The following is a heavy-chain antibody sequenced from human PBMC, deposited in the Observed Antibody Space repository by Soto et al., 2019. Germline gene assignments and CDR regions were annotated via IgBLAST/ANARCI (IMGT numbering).Heavy chain of an antibody. D-gene: IGHD4-17*01. V-gene: IGHV4-30-4*01. J-gene: IGHJ5*02. CDR2: IYYSGST. Sequence: QVQLQESGPGLVKPSQTLSLTCTVSSGSINSGDYYWRWIRQPPGKGLEWIGYIYYSGSTYYNPSLKSRVSISADTSKNQFSLKLSSVTAADTAVYYCARAKGLVTVTTSWFDPWGQGTLVTVSS. CDR3: ARAKGLVTVTTSWFDP. CDR1: SGSINSGDYY.